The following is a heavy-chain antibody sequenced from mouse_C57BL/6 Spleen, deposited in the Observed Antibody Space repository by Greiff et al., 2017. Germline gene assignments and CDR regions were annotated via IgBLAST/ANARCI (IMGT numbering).Heavy chain of an antibody. V-gene: IGHV1-82*01. CDR1: GYAFSSSW. CDR3: AREGVTTVRYYYAMDY. Sequence: QVQLKQSGPELVKPGASVKISCKASGYAFSSSWLNWVKQRPGTGLEWIGRIYPGDGDTNYNGKFKGKATLTADKSSSTAYMQLSSLTSEDSAVYFGAREGVTTVRYYYAMDYWGQGTSVTVSS. CDR2: IYPGDGDT. D-gene: IGHD2-13*01. J-gene: IGHJ4*01.